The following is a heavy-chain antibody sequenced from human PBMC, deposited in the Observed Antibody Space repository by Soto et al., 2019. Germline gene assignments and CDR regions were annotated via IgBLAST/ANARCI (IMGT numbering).Heavy chain of an antibody. CDR2: ISAYNGNT. CDR1: GYTFTSYG. D-gene: IGHD3-22*01. J-gene: IGHJ4*02. Sequence: ASVKVSCKASGYTFTSYGISWVRQAPGQGLEWMGWISAYNGNTNYAQKLQGRVTMTTDTSTSTVYMELSSLRFEDTAVYYCARDEGYYYDSSGYYLPLDYWGQGTPVTVSS. CDR3: ARDEGYYYDSSGYYLPLDY. V-gene: IGHV1-18*01.